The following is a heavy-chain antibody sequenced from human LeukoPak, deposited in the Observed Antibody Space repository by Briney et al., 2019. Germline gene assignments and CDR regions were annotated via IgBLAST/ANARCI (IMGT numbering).Heavy chain of an antibody. V-gene: IGHV4-39*01. CDR3: ARRDGYNSYYFDY. J-gene: IGHJ4*02. CDR2: IYYSGST. Sequence: SETLSLTCTVSDGSISSSSYYWGWIRQPPGKGLEWIGNIYYSGSTYYNSSLKSRVTISVDTSKNQFSLKLSSVTAADTAVYYCARRDGYNSYYFDYWGQGTLVTVSS. CDR1: DGSISSSSYY. D-gene: IGHD5-24*01.